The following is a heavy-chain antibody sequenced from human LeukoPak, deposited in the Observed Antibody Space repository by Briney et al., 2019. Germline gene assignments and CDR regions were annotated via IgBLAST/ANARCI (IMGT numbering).Heavy chain of an antibody. CDR2: INNNGGRT. V-gene: IGHV3-64*01. D-gene: IGHD5-12*01. J-gene: IGHJ4*02. Sequence: GGSLRLSCAASGFTFSSYAMHWVRQAPGKGLEYVSGINNNGGRTYYGNSVKGRFTISRDNSKNTLYLQMGSLRAEDMAVYYCARDGLLGGYALYFDCWGQGTLVTVSS. CDR1: GFTFSSYA. CDR3: ARDGLLGGYALYFDC.